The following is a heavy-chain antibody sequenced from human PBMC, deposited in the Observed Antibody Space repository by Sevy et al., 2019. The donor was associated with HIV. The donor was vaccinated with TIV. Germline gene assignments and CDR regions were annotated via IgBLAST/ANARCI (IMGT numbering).Heavy chain of an antibody. CDR2: SSAYNGNT. J-gene: IGHJ4*02. D-gene: IGHD3-16*01. Sequence: ASVKVSCKASGYTFTSYGISWVRQAPGQGLEWMGWSSAYNGNTNYAQKLQGRVTMTTDTPTSTAYMELRSLRSDDTAVYYCARVHTQYDGGDYWGQGTLVTVSS. CDR3: ARVHTQYDGGDY. V-gene: IGHV1-18*01. CDR1: GYTFTSYG.